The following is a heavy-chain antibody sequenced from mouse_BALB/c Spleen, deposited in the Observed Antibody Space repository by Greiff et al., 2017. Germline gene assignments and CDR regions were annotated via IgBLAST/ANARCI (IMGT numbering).Heavy chain of an antibody. J-gene: IGHJ4*01. CDR2: IYPGNSDT. Sequence: EVQLQQSGTVLARPGASVKMSCKASGYTFTSYWMHWVKQRPGQGLEWIGAIYPGNSDTSYNQKFKGKAKLTAVTSTSTAYMELSSLTNEDSAVYYCTAIITTAVNYAMDYWGQGTSVTVSS. V-gene: IGHV1-5*01. CDR1: GYTFTSYW. D-gene: IGHD1-2*01. CDR3: TAIITTAVNYAMDY.